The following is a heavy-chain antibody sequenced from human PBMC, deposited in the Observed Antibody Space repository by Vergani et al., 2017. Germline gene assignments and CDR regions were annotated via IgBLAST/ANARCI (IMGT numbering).Heavy chain of an antibody. V-gene: IGHV3-30-3*01. J-gene: IGHJ4*02. CDR3: ARESSYDFWSGYHEGLDY. D-gene: IGHD3-3*01. CDR1: VFTFSSYA. Sequence: VQLLQSGGGVIQPGGSVRLSCAASVFTFSSYAMHWVRQAPGKGLEWVAVISYDGSNKYYADSVKGRFTISRDNSKNTLYLQMNSLRAEDTAVYYCARESSYDFWSGYHEGLDYWGQGTLVTVSS. CDR2: ISYDGSNK.